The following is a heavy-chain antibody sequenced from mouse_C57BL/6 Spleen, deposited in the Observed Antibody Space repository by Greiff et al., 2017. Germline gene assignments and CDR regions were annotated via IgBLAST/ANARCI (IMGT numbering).Heavy chain of an antibody. CDR1: GYTFTSYW. D-gene: IGHD2-3*01. CDR3: ARERWVLAY. CDR2: IDPSDSYT. J-gene: IGHJ3*01. Sequence: QVQLQQPGAELVRPGTSVKLSCKASGYTFTSYWMHWVKQRPGQGLEWIGVIDPSDSYTNYNQKFKGKATVTVDTSSSTAYMQLSSLTSEDSAVYDCARERWVLAYWGQGTLVTVSA. V-gene: IGHV1-59*01.